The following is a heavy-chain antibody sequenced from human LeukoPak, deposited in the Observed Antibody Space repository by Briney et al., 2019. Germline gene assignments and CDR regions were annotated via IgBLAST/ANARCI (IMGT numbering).Heavy chain of an antibody. J-gene: IGHJ5*02. CDR2: MNPNSGNT. CDR3: ARGGPVVIAASSDWFDP. CDR1: GYTFTSYD. V-gene: IGHV1-8*01. D-gene: IGHD6-13*01. Sequence: ASVKVSYKASGYTFTSYDINWVRQATGQGLEWMGWMNPNSGNTGYAQKFQGRVTMTRNTSISTAYMELSSLRSEDTAVYYCARGGPVVIAASSDWFDPWGQGTLVTVSS.